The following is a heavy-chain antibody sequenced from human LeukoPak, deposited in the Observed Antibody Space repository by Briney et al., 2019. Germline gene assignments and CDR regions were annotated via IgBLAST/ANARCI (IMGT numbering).Heavy chain of an antibody. Sequence: GGSLRLSCAASGLTFSSYAMSWVRQAPGKGLEWVSAISGSGGSTYHADSVKGRFTISRDNSKNTLYLQMNSLRAEDTAVYYCAKYFDGDIIAVADYWSQGTLVTVSS. CDR1: GLTFSSYA. V-gene: IGHV3-23*01. CDR3: AKYFDGDIIAVADY. CDR2: ISGSGGST. J-gene: IGHJ4*02. D-gene: IGHD6-19*01.